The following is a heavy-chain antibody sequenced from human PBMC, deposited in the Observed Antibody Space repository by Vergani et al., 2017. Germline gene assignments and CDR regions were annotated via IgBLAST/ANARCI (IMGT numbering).Heavy chain of an antibody. CDR1: GGSIRSGGYY. CDR3: VRGGRGDHGDFWSRLGP. J-gene: IGHJ5*02. D-gene: IGHD3-3*01. Sequence: QVQLQESGPGLVKPSQTLSLKCTVSGGSIRSGGYYWSWIRQHPGKGLEWVAVISNDGGNKYYADSVKGRFTIYKDNTVDMLSLQMNSLRPDDTAVYYCVRGGRGDHGDFWSRLGPWGQGTLVTVSS. CDR2: ISNDGGN. V-gene: IGHV4-31*03.